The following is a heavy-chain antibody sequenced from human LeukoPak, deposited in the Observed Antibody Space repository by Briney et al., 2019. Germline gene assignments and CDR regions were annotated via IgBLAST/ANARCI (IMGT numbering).Heavy chain of an antibody. Sequence: GASVRVSCRASGGTFSSYAISWVRQAPGQGLEWMGGIIPIFGTANYAQKFQGRVTITADESTSTAYMELSSLRSEDTAVYYCARVSLNREPDYWGQGTLVTVSS. V-gene: IGHV1-69*13. CDR2: IIPIFGTA. D-gene: IGHD1-14*01. CDR1: GGTFSSYA. J-gene: IGHJ4*02. CDR3: ARVSLNREPDY.